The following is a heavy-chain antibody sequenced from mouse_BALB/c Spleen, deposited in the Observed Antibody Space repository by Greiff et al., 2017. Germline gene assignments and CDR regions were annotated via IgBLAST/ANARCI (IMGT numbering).Heavy chain of an antibody. CDR3: ARQGLLRFAY. CDR2: ISSGGSYT. CDR1: GFTFSSYA. V-gene: IGHV5-6*03. D-gene: IGHD2-3*01. J-gene: IGHJ3*01. Sequence: EVKLMESGGGLVKPGGSLKLSCAASGFTFSSYAMSWVRQTPEKRLEWVATISSGGSYTYYPDSVKGRFTISRDNAKNTLYLQMSSLKSEDTAMYYCARQGLLRFAYWGQGTLVTVSA.